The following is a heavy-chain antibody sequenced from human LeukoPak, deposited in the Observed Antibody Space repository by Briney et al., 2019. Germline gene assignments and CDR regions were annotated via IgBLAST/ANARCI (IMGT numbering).Heavy chain of an antibody. CDR3: ARDVGMVRGVIGY. J-gene: IGHJ4*02. CDR2: IYHSGST. D-gene: IGHD3-10*01. Sequence: SETLSLTCAVCGGTISSSNWWSWVRQPPEKGLEWIGEIYHSGSTNYNPSLKSRVTISVAKYKNQFSLNTASLYCADTGVYYCARDVGMVRGVIGYWGQGTLVTVSS. V-gene: IGHV4-4*02. CDR1: GGTISSSNW.